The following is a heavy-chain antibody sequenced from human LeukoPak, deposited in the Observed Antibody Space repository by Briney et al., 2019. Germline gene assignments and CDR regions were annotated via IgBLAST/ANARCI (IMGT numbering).Heavy chain of an antibody. V-gene: IGHV1-18*01. D-gene: IGHD1-26*01. CDR2: ISAYNGNT. CDR3: ARVWGSYDEAFGFY. J-gene: IGHJ4*02. CDR1: GYTFTSYG. Sequence: GESLKISCKASGYTFTSYGISWVRQAPGQGLEWMGWISAYNGNTNYAQKLQGRVTMTTDTSTSTAYMELRSLRSDDTAVYYCARVWGSYDEAFGFYWGQGTLVTVSS.